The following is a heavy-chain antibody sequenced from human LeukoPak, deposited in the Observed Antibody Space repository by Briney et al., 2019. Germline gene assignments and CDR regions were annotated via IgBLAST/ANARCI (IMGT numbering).Heavy chain of an antibody. CDR2: IYSGGTT. D-gene: IGHD1-26*01. Sequence: PRWSLRLSCAASGFLVFSDYISWVRQAPGRGRECVSVIYSGGTTYYADSVKGRFIISRDNSKNTVYLQMNSLRAEDMAVYYCARGSEWEPIDYWGQGTLVTVSS. CDR1: GFLVFSDY. V-gene: IGHV3-66*02. J-gene: IGHJ4*02. CDR3: ARGSEWEPIDY.